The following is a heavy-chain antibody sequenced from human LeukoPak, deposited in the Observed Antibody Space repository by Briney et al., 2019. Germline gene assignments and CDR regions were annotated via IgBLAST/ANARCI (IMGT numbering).Heavy chain of an antibody. V-gene: IGHV3-33*01. CDR2: IWYDGSNK. J-gene: IGHJ4*02. CDR1: GFTFSSYG. D-gene: IGHD1-1*01. Sequence: GGSLRLSCAASGFTFSSYGMHWVRQAPGKGLEWVAVIWYDGSNKYYADSVKGRFTISRDNSKNTLYLQMNSLRAEDTAVYYCASDRDQLPRYYFDYWGQGTLVTVSS. CDR3: ASDRDQLPRYYFDY.